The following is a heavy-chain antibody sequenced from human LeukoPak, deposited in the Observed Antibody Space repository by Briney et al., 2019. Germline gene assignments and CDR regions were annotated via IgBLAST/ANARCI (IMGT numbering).Heavy chain of an antibody. J-gene: IGHJ4*02. Sequence: SETLSLTCTVSGGSISSYYWSWIRQPPGKGLEWIGEINHSGSTNYNPSLKSRVTISLDTSKNQFSLRLSSVTAADTAVYYCARDFRGGYDFWSGYYTPYYFDYWGQGTLVTVSP. D-gene: IGHD3-3*01. V-gene: IGHV4-34*01. CDR2: INHSGST. CDR1: GGSISSYY. CDR3: ARDFRGGYDFWSGYYTPYYFDY.